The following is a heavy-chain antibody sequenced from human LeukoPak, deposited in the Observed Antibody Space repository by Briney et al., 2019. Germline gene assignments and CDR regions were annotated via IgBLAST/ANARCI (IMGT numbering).Heavy chain of an antibody. CDR1: RGSISGYY. CDR3: ARDHGYSSGWYVGSLTDY. J-gene: IGHJ4*02. V-gene: IGHV4-4*07. Sequence: PSETLSLTCTVSRGSISGYYWSSIRQPAGKGLEGSGRIYTSGSTNYNPSLKSRGTMSVDTSKNQFSLKLSSVTAADTAVYYCARDHGYSSGWYVGSLTDYWGQGTLVTVSS. D-gene: IGHD6-19*01. CDR2: IYTSGST.